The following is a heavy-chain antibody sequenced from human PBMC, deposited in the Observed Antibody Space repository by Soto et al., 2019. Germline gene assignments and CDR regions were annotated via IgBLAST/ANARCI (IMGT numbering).Heavy chain of an antibody. V-gene: IGHV3-23*01. CDR1: GFSFSTYA. Sequence: GGSLRLSCAASGFSFSTYAMTWVRQAPGKGLEWVSAISASGTATYYADSVKGRFTISRDNSKNTLFLQMNSLRAEDTAVYYCARGLGFCNSISCYIWFDYWGQGTLVTVSS. CDR3: ARGLGFCNSISCYIWFDY. D-gene: IGHD2-2*02. J-gene: IGHJ4*02. CDR2: ISASGTAT.